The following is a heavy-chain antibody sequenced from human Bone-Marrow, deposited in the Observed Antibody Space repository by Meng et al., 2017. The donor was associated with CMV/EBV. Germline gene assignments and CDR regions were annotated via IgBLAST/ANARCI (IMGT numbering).Heavy chain of an antibody. J-gene: IGHJ5*02. CDR1: GFTFSSYS. CDR3: AREVWAAVVVAATFWFDP. V-gene: IGHV3-48*04. D-gene: IGHD2-15*01. Sequence: GESLKISCAASGFTFSSYSMNWVRQAPGKRLEWVSYISSSSSTIYYADSVKGRFTISRDNAKNSLYLQMNSLSAEDTAVYYCAREVWAAVVVAATFWFDPWGQGTLVTVSS. CDR2: ISSSSSTI.